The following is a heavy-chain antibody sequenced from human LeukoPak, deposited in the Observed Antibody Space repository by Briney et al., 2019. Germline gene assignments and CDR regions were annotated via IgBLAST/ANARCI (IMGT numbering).Heavy chain of an antibody. CDR2: IDGVGGTT. CDR1: GFTFSSYR. CDR3: SKGVEPQKRAENFQD. V-gene: IGHV3-23*01. J-gene: IGHJ1*01. D-gene: IGHD5-24*01. Sequence: PGGSLRLSCAVSGFTFSSYRMSWVRQAPGKGLEWVSAIDGVGGTTIYADSVKGRFTISRDNSKNTVSLQMNSLRAEDTAIYYCSKGVEPQKRAENFQDWGQGTLVTVSS.